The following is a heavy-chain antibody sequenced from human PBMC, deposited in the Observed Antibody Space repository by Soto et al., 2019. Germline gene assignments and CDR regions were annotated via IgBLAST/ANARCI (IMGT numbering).Heavy chain of an antibody. Sequence: EVQLVESGGGLIQPGGSLRLSCAASGFTVTSKYMSWIRQAPGKGLEWVSVIYSGGSTYYADSVKGRSTISRDNSKNTLYLQMNSLRPEDTAVYYCVRVKGPYPGEYYFDYWGQGTLVTVSS. CDR3: VRVKGPYPGEYYFDY. CDR2: IYSGGST. J-gene: IGHJ4*02. D-gene: IGHD3-10*01. V-gene: IGHV3-53*01. CDR1: GFTVTSKY.